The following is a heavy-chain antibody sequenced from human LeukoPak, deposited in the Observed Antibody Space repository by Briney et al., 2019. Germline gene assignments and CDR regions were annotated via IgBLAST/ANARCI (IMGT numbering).Heavy chain of an antibody. CDR3: ARDAGRYFDWLGY. CDR1: GFTFSSYG. D-gene: IGHD3-9*01. Sequence: RGSLRLSCAASGFTFSSYGMHWVRQAPGKGLEWVAVIWYDGSNKYYADSVKGRFTIPRDNSKNTLYLQMNSLRAEDTAVYYCARDAGRYFDWLGYWGQGTLVTVSS. J-gene: IGHJ4*02. V-gene: IGHV3-33*01. CDR2: IWYDGSNK.